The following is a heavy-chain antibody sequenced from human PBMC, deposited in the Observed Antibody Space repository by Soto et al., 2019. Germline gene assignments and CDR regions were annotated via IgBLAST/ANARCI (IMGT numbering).Heavy chain of an antibody. CDR3: ATAEVDY. CDR2: TTGDGRTI. CDR1: GFTFGDYW. V-gene: IGHV3-74*03. J-gene: IGHJ4*02. Sequence: GGSLRLSCAASGFTFGDYWMHWVRQPPGKGPEWVSRTTGDGRTIQYADSVKGRFTASRDNAKSTLYLQMSSLRADDTAVYYCATAEVDYWGPGTLVTVSS.